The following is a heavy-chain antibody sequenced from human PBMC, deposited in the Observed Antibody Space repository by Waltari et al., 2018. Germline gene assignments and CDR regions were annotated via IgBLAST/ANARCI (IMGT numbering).Heavy chain of an antibody. D-gene: IGHD4-17*01. V-gene: IGHV3-30*18. CDR3: AKDRSTRYYGDHYFDY. J-gene: IGHJ4*02. Sequence: QVQLVESGGGVVQPGRSLRLSCAASGFTFSSYGMHWVRQAPGKGLEWVAVISYDGSNKYYADSMKGRFTISRDNSKNTLYLQMNSLRAEDTAVYYCAKDRSTRYYGDHYFDYWGQGTLVTVSS. CDR2: ISYDGSNK. CDR1: GFTFSSYG.